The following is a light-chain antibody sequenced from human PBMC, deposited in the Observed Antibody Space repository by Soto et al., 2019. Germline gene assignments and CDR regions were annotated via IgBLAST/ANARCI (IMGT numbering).Light chain of an antibody. CDR1: QSVSSSY. CDR3: QQYGSSPWT. CDR2: GAS. Sequence: IVLTKSPGTLSSSPWERATLSCRASQSVSSSYLAWYQQKPGQAPRLLIYGASSRATGIPDRFSGSGSGTDFTLTISRLEPEDVAVYYCQQYGSSPWTFGQGTKVDIK. V-gene: IGKV3-20*01. J-gene: IGKJ1*01.